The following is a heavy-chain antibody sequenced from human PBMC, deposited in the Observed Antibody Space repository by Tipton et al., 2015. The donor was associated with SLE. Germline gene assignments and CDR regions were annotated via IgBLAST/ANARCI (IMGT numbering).Heavy chain of an antibody. J-gene: IGHJ4*02. V-gene: IGHV3-9*01. CDR3: AKDLPSMVRGVIEYYFDY. D-gene: IGHD3-10*01. Sequence: VQLVQSGGGLVQPGRSLRLSCAASGFTFDDYAMHWVRQAPGKGLEWVSGISWNSGSIGYADSVKGRFTISRDNAKNSLYLQMNSLRAEDTALYYCAKDLPSMVRGVIEYYFDYWGQGTLVTVSS. CDR2: ISWNSGSI. CDR1: GFTFDDYA.